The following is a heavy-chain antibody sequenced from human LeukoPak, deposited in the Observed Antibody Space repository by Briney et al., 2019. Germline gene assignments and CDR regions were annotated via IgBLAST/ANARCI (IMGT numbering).Heavy chain of an antibody. CDR3: AREFVRPHRGNWFDP. D-gene: IGHD3-10*01. J-gene: IGHJ5*02. CDR2: IYYSGST. Sequence: SETLSLTCTVSGGSMSSGGYYWSWIRQHPGKGLEWIEYIYYSGSTYYNPSLKSRVTISVDTSKNQFSLKLSSVTAADTAVYYCAREFVRPHRGNWFDPWGQGTLVTVSS. V-gene: IGHV4-31*03. CDR1: GGSMSSGGYY.